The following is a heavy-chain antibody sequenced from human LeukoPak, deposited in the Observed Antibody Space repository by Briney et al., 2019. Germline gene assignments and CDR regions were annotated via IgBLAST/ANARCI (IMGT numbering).Heavy chain of an antibody. CDR3: ARERDGRFFDY. CDR1: GLTFRSFW. CDR2: INQDGSEK. J-gene: IGHJ4*02. Sequence: PGGSLRLSCAVSGLTFRSFWMSWVRQAPGKGLEWVANINQDGSEKYFVDSVRGRFTISRDNSKNSLHLQMNTLRAEDTAAYYCARERDGRFFDYWGQGTLVTVSS. D-gene: IGHD5-24*01. V-gene: IGHV3-7*01.